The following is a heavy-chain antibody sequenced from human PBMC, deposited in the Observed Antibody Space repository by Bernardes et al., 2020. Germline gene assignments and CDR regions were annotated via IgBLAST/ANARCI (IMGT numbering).Heavy chain of an antibody. D-gene: IGHD6-19*01. J-gene: IGHJ3*02. CDR3: ARVTPGIAVPTGAFDI. CDR2: ISSSSSYI. Sequence: GGSLRLSCAASGFTFSSYSMNWVRQAPGKGLEWVSSISSSSSYIYYADSVKGRFTISRDNAKNSLYLQMNSLRAEDTAVYYCARVTPGIAVPTGAFDIWGQGTMVTVSS. CDR1: GFTFSSYS. V-gene: IGHV3-21*01.